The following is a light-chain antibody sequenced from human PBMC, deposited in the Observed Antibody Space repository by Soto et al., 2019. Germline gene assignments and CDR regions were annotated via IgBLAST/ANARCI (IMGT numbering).Light chain of an antibody. V-gene: IGKV3-15*01. Sequence: EIVLTQSPATLSVSPGERATLSCRASQSVRSNLAWYQQKPGQGPRLLIFGASTRATNIPARFSGSGSGTEFTLTISSPQSEDFAVYYCQQYINWPPLTFGGGTKVEIK. J-gene: IGKJ4*01. CDR1: QSVRSN. CDR3: QQYINWPPLT. CDR2: GAS.